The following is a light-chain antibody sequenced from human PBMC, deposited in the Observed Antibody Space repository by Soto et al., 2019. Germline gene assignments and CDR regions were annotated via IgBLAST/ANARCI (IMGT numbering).Light chain of an antibody. CDR1: SRDVGNYNF. CDR2: DVT. CDR3: SSYADSYTLI. Sequence: QSALTQPRSVSGSPGQSVTISCTGTSRDVGNYNFVSWYQQHPGKVPKLIIYDVTQRPSGVPNRFSGSKSGNTASLTVSGLQPDDEADYYCSSYADSYTLIFGGGTKLTVL. J-gene: IGLJ2*01. V-gene: IGLV2-11*01.